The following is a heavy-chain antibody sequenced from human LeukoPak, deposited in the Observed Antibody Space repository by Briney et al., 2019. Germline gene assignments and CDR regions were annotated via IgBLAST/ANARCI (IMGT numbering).Heavy chain of an antibody. V-gene: IGHV1-46*01. CDR3: ARAGIFDY. J-gene: IGHJ4*02. D-gene: IGHD3-10*01. Sequence: GASVKVSCKASGYTFTIYYIHWVRQAPGQGLEWMGIINPSGGSTSYTQKFQGRVTMTRDTSTSTIYMELSSLRSEDTAVYYCARAGIFDYWGQGTLVTVSS. CDR2: INPSGGST. CDR1: GYTFTIYY.